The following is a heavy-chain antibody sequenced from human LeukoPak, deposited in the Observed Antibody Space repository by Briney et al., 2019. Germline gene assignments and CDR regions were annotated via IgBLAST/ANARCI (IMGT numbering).Heavy chain of an antibody. CDR1: GGSLSDYY. Sequence: PSETVSLNCAVYGGSLSDYYWSWIRQPPGKGLEWIGGINHSGSSNYNPSLKSRVTISVDTSKNQFSLKLSSVTAADTAVYYCASVGSGSYYKGYFDYWGQGSLGTVSS. CDR2: INHSGSS. V-gene: IGHV4-34*01. J-gene: IGHJ4*02. D-gene: IGHD3-10*01. CDR3: ASVGSGSYYKGYFDY.